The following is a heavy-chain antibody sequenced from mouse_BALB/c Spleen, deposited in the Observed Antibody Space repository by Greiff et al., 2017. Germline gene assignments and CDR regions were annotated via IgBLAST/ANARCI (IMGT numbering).Heavy chain of an antibody. CDR1: GYTFTSYW. CDR2: IYPGSGST. J-gene: IGHJ2*01. CDR3: TRPDYYGAY. Sequence: LQQPGSELVRPGASVKLSCKASGYTFTSYWMHWVKQRPGQGLEWIGNIYPGSGSTNYDEKFKSKATLTVDTSSSTAYMQLSSLTSEDSAVYYCTRPDYYGAYWGQGTTLTVSS. V-gene: IGHV1S22*01.